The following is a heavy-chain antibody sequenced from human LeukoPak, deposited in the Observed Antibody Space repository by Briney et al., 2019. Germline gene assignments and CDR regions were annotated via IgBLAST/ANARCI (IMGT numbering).Heavy chain of an antibody. CDR3: ARERGNWFHP. V-gene: IGHV6-1*01. J-gene: IGHJ5*02. D-gene: IGHD3-10*01. Sequence: SQTLSLTCDISGDNVSSNTAAWNWIRQSPSRGLEWLGRTYYTSRWYNDYVESVKSRITINPDTPKNQFSLQLNSVTPEDTAVYYCARERGNWFHPWGQGTLVTVSS. CDR2: TYYTSRWYN. CDR1: GDNVSSNTAA.